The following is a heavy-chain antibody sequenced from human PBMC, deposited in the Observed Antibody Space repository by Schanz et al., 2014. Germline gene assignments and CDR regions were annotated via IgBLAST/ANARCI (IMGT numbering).Heavy chain of an antibody. J-gene: IGHJ3*01. V-gene: IGHV4-31*03. CDR1: GDSINSGGHY. CDR2: INYSGNT. D-gene: IGHD2-15*01. CDR3: ARGPISHGGFDF. Sequence: QVQLLESGPGLVKPSQTLSLTCTVSGDSINSGGHYWTWIRQHPGKGLEWVGYINYSGNTYYTPSLKRRLTISVDLSNNHSSLRLTSVTAADTAVYYCARGPISHGGFDFWGQGTTVTVSS.